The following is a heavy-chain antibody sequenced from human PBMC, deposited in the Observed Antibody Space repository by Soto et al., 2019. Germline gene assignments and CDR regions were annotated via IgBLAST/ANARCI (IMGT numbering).Heavy chain of an antibody. J-gene: IGHJ4*02. CDR1: GRTVITNA. CDR3: ARDGSGH. CDR2: IYTGGGT. Sequence: QTRSCAGCGRTVITNAVSWVRQDPGKGLEWVSVIYTGGGTHYADSVKGRFTISRDNSKNTVNLQMNSLRPEETEVYYCARDGSGHWGQGTLVTVSS. V-gene: IGHV3-66*01.